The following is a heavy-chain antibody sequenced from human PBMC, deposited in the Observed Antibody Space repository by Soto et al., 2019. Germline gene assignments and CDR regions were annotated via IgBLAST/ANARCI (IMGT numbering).Heavy chain of an antibody. CDR1: GFTFSSYA. V-gene: IGHV3-23*01. CDR3: AKRRGAGGHFDY. J-gene: IGHJ4*02. Sequence: GGSLRRSCSAAGFTFSSYAMGWVRQGPGKGLEWVAGVSIGGSTHYADSVRGRFTISRDNSKNTLSLQMNSLTAEDTAVYFCAKRRGAGGHFDYWGQGALVTVSS. CDR2: VSIGGST. D-gene: IGHD2-15*01.